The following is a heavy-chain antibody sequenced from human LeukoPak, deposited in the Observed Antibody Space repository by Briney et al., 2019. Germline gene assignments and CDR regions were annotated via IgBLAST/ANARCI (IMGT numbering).Heavy chain of an antibody. CDR3: AKIPPPGSIDSGWYYYYYMDV. D-gene: IGHD6-19*01. Sequence: PGGSLRLSCAASGFTFSSYSMNWVRQAPGKGLEWVSSISSSSSYIYYADSVKGRFTISRDNAKNSLYLQMNSLRAEDTAVYYCAKIPPPGSIDSGWYYYYYMDVWGKGTTVTISS. V-gene: IGHV3-21*01. J-gene: IGHJ6*03. CDR2: ISSSSSYI. CDR1: GFTFSSYS.